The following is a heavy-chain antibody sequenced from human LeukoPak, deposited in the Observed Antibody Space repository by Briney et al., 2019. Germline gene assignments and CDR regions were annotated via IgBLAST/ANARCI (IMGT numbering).Heavy chain of an antibody. CDR1: GFTFSNAW. CDR2: ISSSSSYI. D-gene: IGHD5-12*01. J-gene: IGHJ4*02. Sequence: GGSLRLSCAASGFTFSNAWMNWVRQAPGKGLEWVSSISSSSSYIYYADSVKGRFTISRDNAKNSLYLQMNSLRAEDTAVYYCASMGDGYNDYWGQGTLVTVSS. CDR3: ASMGDGYNDY. V-gene: IGHV3-21*01.